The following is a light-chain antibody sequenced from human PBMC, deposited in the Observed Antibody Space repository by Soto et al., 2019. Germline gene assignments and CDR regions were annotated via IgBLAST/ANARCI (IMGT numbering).Light chain of an antibody. CDR2: PAS. CDR1: QGISND. V-gene: IGKV1-27*01. J-gene: IGKJ1*01. CDR3: KKYNSAPWT. Sequence: EIQITHAPSLLSASVLDRVNLTFRASQGISNDLSWYQQKPGKVPKLLIHPASTLQSGVPSRFSGRGSGTDFTLTISSLQPEDVATYYCKKYNSAPWTLGQGTKVDI.